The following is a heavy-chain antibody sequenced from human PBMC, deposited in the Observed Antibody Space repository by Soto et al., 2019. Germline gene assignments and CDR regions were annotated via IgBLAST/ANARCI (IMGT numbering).Heavy chain of an antibody. Sequence: PGGSLRLSCAATGFSYRTFAMTWVRQAPGKGLEWVAVISYDGSNKYYADSVKGRFTISRDNSKNTLYLQMNSLRAEDTAVYYCAKGRDYDFWSGYPGYYGMDVWGQGTTVTVS. CDR3: AKGRDYDFWSGYPGYYGMDV. D-gene: IGHD3-3*01. CDR1: GFSYRTFA. J-gene: IGHJ6*02. CDR2: ISYDGSNK. V-gene: IGHV3-30*18.